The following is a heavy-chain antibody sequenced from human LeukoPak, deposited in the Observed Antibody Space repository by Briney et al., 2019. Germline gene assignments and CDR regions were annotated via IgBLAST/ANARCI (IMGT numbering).Heavy chain of an antibody. CDR3: ARYCSSTSCYGGYYYYGMDG. V-gene: IGHV1-69*01. CDR2: IIPIFGTA. J-gene: IGHJ6*02. CDR1: GGTFNSYA. D-gene: IGHD2-2*01. Sequence: SVKVSCKASGGTFNSYAISWVRQAPGQGLEWMGGIIPIFGTANYAHKFQGTVTITADESTSTAYMELSSLRSEDTAVYYCARYCSSTSCYGGYYYYGMDGWGQGTTVTVSS.